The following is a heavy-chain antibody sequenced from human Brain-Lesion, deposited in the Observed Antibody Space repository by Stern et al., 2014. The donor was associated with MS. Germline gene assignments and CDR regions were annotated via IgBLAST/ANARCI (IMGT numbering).Heavy chain of an antibody. J-gene: IGHJ6*02. D-gene: IGHD3-3*01. CDR2: INPNTGGT. CDR3: ARDQRGITIFGVVTDYYYLGMDV. Sequence: QVQLVESGAEVKKPGASVKVSCKASGYIFTGYYINWVRQAPGQGLEWMALINPNTGGTKYAQKFQGRVTITRDNPNNTHSLDLGSLTSDDTAVYYCARDQRGITIFGVVTDYYYLGMDVWGQGTTVTVSS. CDR1: GYIFTGYY. V-gene: IGHV1-2*02.